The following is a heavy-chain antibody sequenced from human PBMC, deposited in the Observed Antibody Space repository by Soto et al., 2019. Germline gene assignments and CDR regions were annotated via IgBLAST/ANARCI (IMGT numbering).Heavy chain of an antibody. CDR2: INHSGST. D-gene: IGHD6-6*01. V-gene: IGHV4-34*01. J-gene: IGHJ4*02. CDR3: ARTSKFDC. Sequence: QVQLQQWGAGLLKPSETLSLTCAVYCGSFRGYYWSWIRQPPGKGLECIGEINHSGSTNYNPSLKSRVTMSVDTSKNQFSLKLSSVTAADTAVYYCARTSKFDCWGQGTLVTVSS. CDR1: CGSFRGYY.